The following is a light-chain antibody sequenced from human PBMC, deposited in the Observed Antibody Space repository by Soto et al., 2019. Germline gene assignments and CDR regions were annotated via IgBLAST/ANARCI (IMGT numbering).Light chain of an antibody. CDR3: QHYYSYPHT. CDR1: QDIRNY. Sequence: ALRMTQSPSSFSASPGDRVTITCRASQDIRNYLAWYQQKPGKAPKLLIYAASSLQSGVPSRFSGSGSGTDFTLTISCMQSEDFATYYCQHYYSYPHTFGQGTKLEIK. J-gene: IGKJ2*01. V-gene: IGKV1-8*01. CDR2: AAS.